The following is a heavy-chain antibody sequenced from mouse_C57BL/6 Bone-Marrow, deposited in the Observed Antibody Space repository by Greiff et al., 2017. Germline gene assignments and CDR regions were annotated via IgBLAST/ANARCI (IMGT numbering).Heavy chain of an antibody. CDR3: ATVRGAY. CDR2: ISSGGSYT. Sequence: EVKLVESGGDLVKPGGSLKLSCAASGFTFSSYGMSWVRQTPDKRLEWVATISSGGSYTYYPDSVKGRFTISRDNAKNTLYLQMSSLKSEDTAMYYCATVRGAYWGQGTLVTVSA. CDR1: GFTFSSYG. V-gene: IGHV5-6*01. D-gene: IGHD1-1*01. J-gene: IGHJ3*01.